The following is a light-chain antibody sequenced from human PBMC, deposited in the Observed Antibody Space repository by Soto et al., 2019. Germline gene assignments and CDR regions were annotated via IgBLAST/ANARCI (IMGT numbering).Light chain of an antibody. CDR3: QSYDSRISADV. CDR1: NSNSGAGYD. J-gene: IGLJ1*01. Sequence: QSVLTQPPSVSGAPGQRGTISCTGSNSNSGAGYDVHWYLQLPGTAPKLLVYTNNNRPSGVPDRFSGSKSGTSASLAITGLQDEDEADYYCQSYDSRISADVLGTGTKVTVL. CDR2: TNN. V-gene: IGLV1-40*01.